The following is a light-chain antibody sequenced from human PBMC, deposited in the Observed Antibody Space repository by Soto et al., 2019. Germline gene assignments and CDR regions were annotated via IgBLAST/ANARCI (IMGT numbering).Light chain of an antibody. V-gene: IGLV2-23*01. CDR3: CSYAGNSTWV. Sequence: QSVLTQTASVSGSPGQSITISCTGTSSDVGGFNLVSWYQQHPGKVPKLMIYNDYERPSGVSNRFSASKSGNTASLTISVLQAEDEGDYYCCSYAGNSTWVFGGGTKLTVL. CDR2: NDY. J-gene: IGLJ3*02. CDR1: SSDVGGFNL.